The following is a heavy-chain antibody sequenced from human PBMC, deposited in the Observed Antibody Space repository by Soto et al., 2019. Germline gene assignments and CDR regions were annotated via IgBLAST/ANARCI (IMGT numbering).Heavy chain of an antibody. J-gene: IGHJ5*02. CDR3: ATGGSTTYQQDESSGYYWFDP. CDR1: GYTLTELS. D-gene: IGHD3-22*01. Sequence: ASVKVSCKVSGYTLTELSMHWVRQAPGKGLEWMGGFDPEDGETIYAQKFQGRVTMTEDTSTDTAYMELSSLRSEDTAVYYCATGGSTTYQQDESSGYYWFDPWGQGTLVTVSS. CDR2: FDPEDGET. V-gene: IGHV1-24*01.